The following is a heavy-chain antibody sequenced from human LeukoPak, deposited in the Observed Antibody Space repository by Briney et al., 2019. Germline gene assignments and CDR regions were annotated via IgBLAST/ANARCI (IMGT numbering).Heavy chain of an antibody. V-gene: IGHV4-31*03. CDR2: IYYSGST. CDR1: GGSISSGGYY. CDR3: ARDSSGWYSNYYGMDA. Sequence: SETLSLTCTFSGGSISSGGYYWSWIRQHPGKGLEWIGYIYYSGSTYYNPSLKSRVTISVDTSKNQFSLKLSSVTAADTAVYYCARDSSGWYSNYYGMDAWGQGTTVTVSS. J-gene: IGHJ6*02. D-gene: IGHD6-19*01.